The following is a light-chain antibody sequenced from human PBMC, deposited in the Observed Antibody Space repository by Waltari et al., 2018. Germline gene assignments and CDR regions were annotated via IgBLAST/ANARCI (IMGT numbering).Light chain of an antibody. CDR3: QHYYSTPLA. Sequence: DIVMTQSPDSLAVSLGARATINCRSSQSVLSRSNNKNYLAWYQRKQGQPPKLLIYWASTRESGVPDRFSGSGSGTDFTLTISSLQAEDVAVYYCQHYYSTPLAFGGGTKVEIK. J-gene: IGKJ4*01. V-gene: IGKV4-1*01. CDR2: WAS. CDR1: QSVLSRSNNKNY.